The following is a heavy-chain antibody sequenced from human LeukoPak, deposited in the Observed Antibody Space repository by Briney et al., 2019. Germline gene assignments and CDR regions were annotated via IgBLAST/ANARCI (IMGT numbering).Heavy chain of an antibody. CDR1: GGSISSYY. CDR2: IYYSGST. D-gene: IGHD2-15*01. V-gene: IGHV4-59*08. Sequence: SETLSLTCTVSGGSISSYYWSWIRQPPGKGLEWIGYIYYSGSTNYNRSLKSRVTISVDTSKNQFSLKLSSVTAADTAVYYCARHYYYCSGGSCSSSVFDYWGQGTLVTVSS. CDR3: ARHYYYCSGGSCSSSVFDY. J-gene: IGHJ4*02.